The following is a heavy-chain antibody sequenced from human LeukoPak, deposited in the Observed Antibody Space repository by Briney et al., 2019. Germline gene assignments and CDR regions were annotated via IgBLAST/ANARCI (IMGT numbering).Heavy chain of an antibody. J-gene: IGHJ4*02. CDR2: ISGSGTIT. CDR3: AALKSKPAAISLDY. CDR1: GFTFTDYA. Sequence: GGSLRLSCAASGFTFTDYAMNWVRQAPGKGLEWVSTISGSGTITYYADSVRGRFTISRDYSTNTLYLQMSSLRSEDTAVYYCAALKSKPAAISLDYWGQGTLVTVSS. V-gene: IGHV3-23*01. D-gene: IGHD2-2*02.